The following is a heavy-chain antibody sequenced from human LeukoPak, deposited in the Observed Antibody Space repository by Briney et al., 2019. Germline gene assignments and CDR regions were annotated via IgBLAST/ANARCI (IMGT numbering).Heavy chain of an antibody. CDR3: ARDPSSSSRMSHY. D-gene: IGHD6-6*01. Sequence: PTVRLSCKASGGTFSSFAISCVRQAPGQGLEWMGGIIPILGIANYAQTFQGRVTITADKSTSTAYVELSSLRSEDTAVYYCARDPSSSSRMSHYWGQGTLVTVCS. V-gene: IGHV1-69*10. CDR2: IIPILGIA. CDR1: GGTFSSFA. J-gene: IGHJ4*02.